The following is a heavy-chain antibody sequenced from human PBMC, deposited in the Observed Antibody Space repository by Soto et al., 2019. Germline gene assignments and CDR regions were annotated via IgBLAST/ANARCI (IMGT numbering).Heavy chain of an antibody. D-gene: IGHD3-16*01. Sequence: SVKVSCKASGGTFSSYAISWMRQALGQGLEWMGGIIPIFGTANYAQKFQGRVTITADESTSTAYMELSSLRSEDTAVYYCAMGGVYAEYFQHWGQGTLVTVSS. J-gene: IGHJ1*01. CDR1: GGTFSSYA. V-gene: IGHV1-69*13. CDR2: IIPIFGTA. CDR3: AMGGVYAEYFQH.